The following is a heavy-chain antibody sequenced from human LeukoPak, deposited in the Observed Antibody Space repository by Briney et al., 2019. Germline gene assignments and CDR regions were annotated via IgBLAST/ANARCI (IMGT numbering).Heavy chain of an antibody. J-gene: IGHJ5*02. CDR2: IWYDASNK. V-gene: IGHV3-33*01. D-gene: IGHD6-13*01. CDR1: GFTFSSFG. CDR3: VRGVGVSRFNYFDP. Sequence: GGSLRLSCAASGFTFSSFGMHWVRQAPGKGLEWVAVIWYDASNKYYADSVKGRFTISRDNSKNTLFLQMNSLRDDDTAVYYCVRGVGVSRFNYFDPWPGNPGHRLL.